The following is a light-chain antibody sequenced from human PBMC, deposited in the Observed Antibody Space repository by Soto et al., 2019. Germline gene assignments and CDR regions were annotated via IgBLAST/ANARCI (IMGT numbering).Light chain of an antibody. CDR3: QQYGSSPLT. Sequence: VLTQSPGTLSLSPGERATLSCRASQSVSSSYLAWYQQKPGQAPRLLIYGASSRATGIPDRFSGSGSGTDFTITISRLEPEDFAVYDCQQYGSSPLTFGGGTKVDIK. CDR1: QSVSSSY. V-gene: IGKV3-20*01. CDR2: GAS. J-gene: IGKJ4*01.